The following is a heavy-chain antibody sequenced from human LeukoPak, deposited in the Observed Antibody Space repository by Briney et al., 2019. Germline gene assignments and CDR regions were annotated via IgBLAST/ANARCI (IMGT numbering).Heavy chain of an antibody. D-gene: IGHD5-24*01. Sequence: PGGSLRLSCAASGFIFTNAWMNWVRQAQGKGLEWVGRIKSKTDGGTTDYAAPVKGRFTVSRDDSKSKLYLQMNSLKTEDTAMYYCIRYGYNLLEYSQHWGQGTLVTVSS. V-gene: IGHV3-15*07. CDR3: IRYGYNLLEYSQH. CDR2: IKSKTDGGTT. CDR1: GFIFTNAW. J-gene: IGHJ1*01.